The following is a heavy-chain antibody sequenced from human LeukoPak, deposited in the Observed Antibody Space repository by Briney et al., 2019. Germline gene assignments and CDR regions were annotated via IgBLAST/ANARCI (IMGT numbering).Heavy chain of an antibody. Sequence: GASVTVSCKASGYTFTGYYMHWVRQAPGQGLEWMGWINPNSGSTSYAQKFQGRVTMTRDTSTSTVYVELSSLRSEDTAVYYCARDDPPDYWGQGTLVTVSS. CDR2: INPNSGST. J-gene: IGHJ4*02. CDR1: GYTFTGYY. CDR3: ARDDPPDY. V-gene: IGHV1-46*01.